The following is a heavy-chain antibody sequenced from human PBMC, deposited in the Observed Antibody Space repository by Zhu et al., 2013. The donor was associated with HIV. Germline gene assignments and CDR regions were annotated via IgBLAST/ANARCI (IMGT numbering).Heavy chain of an antibody. Sequence: QVQLQESGPGLVKPSQTLSLTCTVSGGSISSGAYYWNWIRQRPGEGLEWIGFIYYSGSTSYNPSLKSRVTISVDTSKNQFSLKLSSVTAADTAVYYCARAKGYGDSFDYWGQGTLVTVSS. CDR3: ARAKGYGDSFDY. J-gene: IGHJ4*02. CDR2: IYYSGST. V-gene: IGHV4-31*03. D-gene: IGHD4-17*01. CDR1: GGSISSGAYY.